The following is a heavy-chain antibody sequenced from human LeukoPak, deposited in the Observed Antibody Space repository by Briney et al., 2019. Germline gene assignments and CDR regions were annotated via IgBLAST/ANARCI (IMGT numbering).Heavy chain of an antibody. CDR2: ISYDGSNK. Sequence: GGSLRLSCAASGFTFSSYAMHWVRQAPGKGLEWVAVISYDGSNKYYADSVKGRFTISRDNSKNTLYLQMNSLRAEDTAVYYCARVSCSSTSCNTPIDYWGQGTLVTVSS. J-gene: IGHJ4*02. D-gene: IGHD2-2*01. V-gene: IGHV3-30-3*01. CDR3: ARVSCSSTSCNTPIDY. CDR1: GFTFSSYA.